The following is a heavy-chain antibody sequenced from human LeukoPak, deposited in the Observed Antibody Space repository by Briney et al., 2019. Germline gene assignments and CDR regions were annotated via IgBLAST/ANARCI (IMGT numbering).Heavy chain of an antibody. CDR3: ARDLSGVTGYTYGRGIDY. CDR1: GFTLSSFS. Sequence: GGSLRLSCAASGFTLSSFSMHWVRQSPGRGLEYVSAISYKGGTTYYADSVKGRFTISRDNSKNTLYLQIASLRDEDMGVYYCARDLSGVTGYTYGRGIDYWGQGTLVTVSS. CDR2: ISYKGGTT. D-gene: IGHD5-18*01. V-gene: IGHV3-64*02. J-gene: IGHJ4*02.